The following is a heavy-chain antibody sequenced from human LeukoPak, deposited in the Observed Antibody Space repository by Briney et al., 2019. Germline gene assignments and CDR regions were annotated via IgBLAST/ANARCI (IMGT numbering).Heavy chain of an antibody. J-gene: IGHJ3*02. D-gene: IGHD7-27*01. CDR2: ISGSGGST. CDR3: AKAEGNSGAFDI. Sequence: GGSLRLSCAASGFTFSSYAMSWVRQAPGKGLEWVSAISGSGGSTYYADSVKGRFTISRDNSKNTLYPQMNSLRAEDTAVYYCAKAEGNSGAFDIWGQGTMVTVSS. V-gene: IGHV3-23*01. CDR1: GFTFSSYA.